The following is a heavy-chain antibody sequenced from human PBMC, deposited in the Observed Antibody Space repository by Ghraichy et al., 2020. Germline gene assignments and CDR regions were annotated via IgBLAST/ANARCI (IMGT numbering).Heavy chain of an antibody. D-gene: IGHD3-22*01. Sequence: SLNISCSVSGGSISNGNYYWSWIRQHPGKGLEWIGYIYYTGSTYYNPSLRSRVTQSVDTSKNQFSLKLSSVTAADTAVYYCARVYYDSSGAYYFDYWGQGTLVTVSS. V-gene: IGHV4-31*03. J-gene: IGHJ4*02. CDR1: GGSISNGNYY. CDR2: IYYTGST. CDR3: ARVYYDSSGAYYFDY.